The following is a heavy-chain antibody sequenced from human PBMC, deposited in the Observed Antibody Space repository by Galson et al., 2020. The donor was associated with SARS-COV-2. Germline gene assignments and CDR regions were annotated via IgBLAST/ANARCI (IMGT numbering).Heavy chain of an antibody. V-gene: IGHV7-4-1*02. CDR2: IDTSTGDP. Sequence: SVKVSCKASGYPFTTYTVNWLRQAPGQGLEWMGWIDTSTGDPTYAQDFTGRFVFSLDTSVSTAYLQMSNLKPDDTAVYYCASRDPKTMLDYWGQGTLVTVSS. J-gene: IGHJ4*02. CDR1: GYPFTTYT. D-gene: IGHD3-10*02. CDR3: ASRDPKTMLDY.